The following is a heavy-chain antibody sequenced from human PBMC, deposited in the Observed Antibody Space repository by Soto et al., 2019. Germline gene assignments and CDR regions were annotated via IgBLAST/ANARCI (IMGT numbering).Heavy chain of an antibody. D-gene: IGHD2-15*01. J-gene: IGHJ4*02. V-gene: IGHV3-73*01. CDR2: VRSKANNYAT. CDR1: GFTFSASA. CDR3: TRQGGYCGGGSCYAFNDY. Sequence: EVQLVESGGGLVQPGGSLKLSCAASGFTFSASAMHWVRQASGKGLEWVGRVRSKANNYATAYAASVEGRFTISRDDSKSTAYLQMNSLKTEDTAVYYCTRQGGYCGGGSCYAFNDYWGQGTLVTVSS.